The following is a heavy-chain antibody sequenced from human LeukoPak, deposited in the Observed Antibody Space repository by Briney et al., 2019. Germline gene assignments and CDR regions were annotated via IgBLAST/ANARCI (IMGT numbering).Heavy chain of an antibody. V-gene: IGHV4-61*02. CDR2: IYTSGST. Sequence: KPSETLSLTCTVSGGSISSGRYYWSWIRQPAGKGLEWIVRIYTSGSTNYNPSLKSRVTISVDTSKNQFSLKLSSVTAADTAVYYCARVPTYEIAAARVGYAFDIWGQGTMVTVSS. CDR3: ARVPTYEIAAARVGYAFDI. CDR1: GGSISSGRYY. J-gene: IGHJ3*02. D-gene: IGHD6-13*01.